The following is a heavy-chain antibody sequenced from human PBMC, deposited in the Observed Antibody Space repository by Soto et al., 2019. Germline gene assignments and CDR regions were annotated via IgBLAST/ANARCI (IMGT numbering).Heavy chain of an antibody. Sequence: KPGGSLRLSCAASGFTFSSYTMNWVRQAPGRGLEWVSSIGTSSSYIYYADSVKGRFTISRDNAKNSLFLQMDSLRADDTAVYYCARDSVRDYLYYYYGMGVWGQGTTVTVSS. CDR1: GFTFSSYT. CDR2: IGTSSSYI. CDR3: ARDSVRDYLYYYYGMGV. D-gene: IGHD4-17*01. J-gene: IGHJ6*02. V-gene: IGHV3-21*01.